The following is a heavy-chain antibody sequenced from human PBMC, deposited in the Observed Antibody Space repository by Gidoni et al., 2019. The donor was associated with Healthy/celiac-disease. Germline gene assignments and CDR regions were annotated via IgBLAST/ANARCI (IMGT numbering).Heavy chain of an antibody. V-gene: IGHV3-33*01. CDR1: GFPFSSFG. CDR3: AREGLGGYYYMDV. D-gene: IGHD3-10*01. Sequence: QVQLVESGGGVVHPGRPLSIACAASGFPFSSFGMHWVRQGPGRGLEWVAGIWYDVSNKYYADSVKGRFTISRDNSKNTLYLQMNSLRAEDTAVYYCAREGLGGYYYMDVWGKGTTVTVSS. J-gene: IGHJ6*03. CDR2: IWYDVSNK.